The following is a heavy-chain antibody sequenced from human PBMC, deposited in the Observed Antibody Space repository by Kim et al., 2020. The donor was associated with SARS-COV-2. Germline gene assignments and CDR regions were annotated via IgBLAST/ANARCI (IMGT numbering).Heavy chain of an antibody. Sequence: ASVKVSCKVSGYTLTELSMHWVRQAPGKGLEWMGGFDPEDGETIYAQKFQGRVTMTEDTSTDTAYMELSSLRSEDTAVYYCATARGMVRGEPYYYGMDVWGQGTTVTVSS. J-gene: IGHJ6*02. V-gene: IGHV1-24*01. CDR1: GYTLTELS. CDR3: ATARGMVRGEPYYYGMDV. CDR2: FDPEDGET. D-gene: IGHD3-10*01.